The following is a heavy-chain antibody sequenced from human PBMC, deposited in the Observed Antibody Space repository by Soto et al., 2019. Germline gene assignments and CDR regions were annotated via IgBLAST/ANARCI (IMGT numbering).Heavy chain of an antibody. D-gene: IGHD6-6*01. CDR3: AKGAMSSIAARHFDY. CDR2: ISGSGDNT. J-gene: IGHJ4*02. CDR1: GFTFSAYA. V-gene: IGHV3-23*04. Sequence: VQLVESGGGVVQPGRSLRLSCAASGFTFSAYAIHWVRQAPGKGLEWVSVISGSGDNTYYADSVKGRFTISRDNSKNTLYLQMNSLRAEDTAVYYCAKGAMSSIAARHFDYWGQGTLVTVSS.